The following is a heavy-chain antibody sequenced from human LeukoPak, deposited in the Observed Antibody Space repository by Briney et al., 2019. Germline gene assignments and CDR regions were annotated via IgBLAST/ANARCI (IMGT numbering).Heavy chain of an antibody. Sequence: SGESLKISCKGSGSRFTSGWIGWVRQMPGKGLEWMGVVYPADSNIKYSPSFQGQVTISADKSISTAYLQWSSLKASDAAMYYCARSDYGYGMDVWGQGTTVTVSS. J-gene: IGHJ6*02. D-gene: IGHD4-17*01. CDR2: VYPADSNI. V-gene: IGHV5-51*01. CDR3: ARSDYGYGMDV. CDR1: GSRFTSGW.